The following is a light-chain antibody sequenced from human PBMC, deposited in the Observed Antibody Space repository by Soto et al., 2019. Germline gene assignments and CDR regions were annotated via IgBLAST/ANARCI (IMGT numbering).Light chain of an antibody. CDR2: GAS. CDR1: QSVRSY. Sequence: EIVMTQSPATLSVSPGDRATLSCRASQSVRSYLAWYQQKPGQSPRLLISGASTRATGFPARFSGSGSGTEFTLTISYLQSEDFAVYYCQQYINWPYTFGRGTRLDIK. V-gene: IGKV3-15*01. J-gene: IGKJ2*01. CDR3: QQYINWPYT.